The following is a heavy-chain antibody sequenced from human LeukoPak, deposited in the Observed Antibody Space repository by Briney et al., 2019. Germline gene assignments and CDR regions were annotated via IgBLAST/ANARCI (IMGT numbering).Heavy chain of an antibody. J-gene: IGHJ6*03. CDR3: ARVHYGGNQRAIYYYYMDV. CDR2: IIPIFGTA. V-gene: IGHV1-69*05. CDR1: GGTFSSYA. D-gene: IGHD4-23*01. Sequence: ASVKVSCKASGGTFSSYAISWVRQAPGQGLEWMGGIIPIFGTANYAQKFQGRVTITTDESTSTAYMELSSLRSEDTAVYYCARVHYGGNQRAIYYYYMDVWGKGTTVTVSS.